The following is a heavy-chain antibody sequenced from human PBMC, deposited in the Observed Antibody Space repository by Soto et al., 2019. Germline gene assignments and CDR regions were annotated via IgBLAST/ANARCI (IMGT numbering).Heavy chain of an antibody. V-gene: IGHV3-48*03. CDR3: AIPTVYDFWSGYPPLGMDV. D-gene: IGHD3-3*01. CDR1: GFTFSSYE. Sequence: PGGSLRLSCAASGFTFSSYEMNWVRQAPGKGLEWVSYISSSGSTIYYADSVKGRFTISRDNAKNSLYLQMNSLRAEDTAVYYCAIPTVYDFWSGYPPLGMDVWGQGTTVTVSS. CDR2: ISSSGSTI. J-gene: IGHJ6*02.